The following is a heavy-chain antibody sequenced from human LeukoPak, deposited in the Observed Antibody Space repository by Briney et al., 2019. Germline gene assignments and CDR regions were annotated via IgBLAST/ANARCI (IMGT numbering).Heavy chain of an antibody. V-gene: IGHV1-18*01. Sequence: ASVKVSCKASGHTFSIYGVSWVRQAPGQGLEWVAWISAYNGNTNYAQKFQGRVTMTTDTSTSTAYMELRSLRSDDTAVYYCARGGYSYGYMGYLDYWGQGTLVTVSS. D-gene: IGHD5-18*01. CDR2: ISAYNGNT. CDR3: ARGGYSYGYMGYLDY. CDR1: GHTFSIYG. J-gene: IGHJ4*02.